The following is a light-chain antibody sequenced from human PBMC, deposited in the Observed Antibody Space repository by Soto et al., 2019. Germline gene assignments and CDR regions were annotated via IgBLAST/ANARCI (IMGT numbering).Light chain of an antibody. CDR3: QQYGGSPYT. Sequence: EIVLTPSPGTLSLSPGERATLSCRASQRVRSNYLAWYQRKPGQAPRLLIYGASTRATGIPDRFSGTGSGTDFALTISRLEPEDFAVYYCQQYGGSPYTFGQGTKLEIK. CDR2: GAS. J-gene: IGKJ2*01. CDR1: QRVRSNY. V-gene: IGKV3-20*01.